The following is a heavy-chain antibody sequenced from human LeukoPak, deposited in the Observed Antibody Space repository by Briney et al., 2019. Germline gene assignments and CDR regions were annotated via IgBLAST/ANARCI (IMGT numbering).Heavy chain of an antibody. CDR3: AKTYYDFWRGDSTNHGDSYYSDY. D-gene: IGHD3-3*01. J-gene: IGHJ4*02. CDR2: ISGSGGST. V-gene: IGHV3-23*01. CDR1: GFTFSSYA. Sequence: GGSLRLSCAASGFTFSSYAMSWVRQAPGKGLEWVSAISGSGGSTYYADSVKGRFTISRDNSKNTLYLQMNSLRAEDAAVYNCAKTYYDFWRGDSTNHGDSYYSDYSGQGTLVTVSS.